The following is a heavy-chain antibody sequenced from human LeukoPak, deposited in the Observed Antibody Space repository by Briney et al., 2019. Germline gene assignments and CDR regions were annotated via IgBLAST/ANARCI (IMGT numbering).Heavy chain of an antibody. Sequence: AGGSLRLSCAASGFTFSSYSMNWVRQAPGKGLEWVSYISSSSSTIYYADSVKGRFTISRDNAKNSLYLQMNSLRAEDTAVYYCARAYMTATRHFDYWGQGTLVTVSS. J-gene: IGHJ4*02. V-gene: IGHV3-48*01. CDR2: ISSSSSTI. CDR3: ARAYMTATRHFDY. CDR1: GFTFSSYS. D-gene: IGHD2-21*02.